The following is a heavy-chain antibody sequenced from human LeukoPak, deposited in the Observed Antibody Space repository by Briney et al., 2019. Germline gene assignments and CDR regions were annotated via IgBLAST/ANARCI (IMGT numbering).Heavy chain of an antibody. V-gene: IGHV4-39*07. CDR1: GGSISSSSYY. CDR2: IYYSGST. J-gene: IGHJ5*02. D-gene: IGHD6-19*01. CDR3: ARVSVGFGIAVAIVNWFDP. Sequence: PSETLSLTCTVSGGSISSSSYYWGWIRRPPGKGLEWIGSIYYSGSTYYNPSLKSRVTISVDTSKNQFSLKLSSVTAADTAVYYCARVSVGFGIAVAIVNWFDPWGQGTLVTVSS.